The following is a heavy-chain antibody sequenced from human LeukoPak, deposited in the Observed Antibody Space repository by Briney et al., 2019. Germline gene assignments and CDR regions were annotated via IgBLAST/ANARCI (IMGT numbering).Heavy chain of an antibody. J-gene: IGHJ6*03. CDR3: ARAEGFYYGSENYYFYYMDV. CDR1: GYTFTGYQ. V-gene: IGHV1-2*02. Sequence: GASVKVSCKASGYTFTGYQMNWVRQAPGQGLEWMGWINPNSGGTNYAQKFQGRVTMTRDTSISTAYMELSRLGSDDTAVYYCARAEGFYYGSENYYFYYMDVWGKGTTVTVSS. D-gene: IGHD3-10*01. CDR2: INPNSGGT.